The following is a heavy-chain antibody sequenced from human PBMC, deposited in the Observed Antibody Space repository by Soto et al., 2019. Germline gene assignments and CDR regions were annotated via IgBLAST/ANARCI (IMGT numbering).Heavy chain of an antibody. Sequence: EVQLVESGGGLVKPGGSLRLSCAASGFTFSNVWMIWVRQAPGKGLEWIGRIKSKSAGETTDYAALVRGRFAISRDDSKDTLFLQRNSLTPEDTAVYYCATGAPFSGSVFEYWGQGTLVTVSS. CDR2: IKSKSAGETT. CDR1: GFTFSNVW. CDR3: ATGAPFSGSVFEY. D-gene: IGHD1-26*01. J-gene: IGHJ4*02. V-gene: IGHV3-15*01.